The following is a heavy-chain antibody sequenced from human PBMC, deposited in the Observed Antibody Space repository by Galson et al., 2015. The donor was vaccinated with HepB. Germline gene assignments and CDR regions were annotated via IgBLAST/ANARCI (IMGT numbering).Heavy chain of an antibody. CDR3: ARDLADGMDV. J-gene: IGHJ6*02. V-gene: IGHV6-1*01. CDR2: TYLRSRWSN. D-gene: IGHD6-19*01. Sequence: AISGDSVSSKSVAWNWVRRSPSRGLEWLGRTYLRSRWSNEYAVSVKGRITVNADTCKNQFSLQLSSVTPEDTAVYYCARDLADGMDVWGQGTTVTVSS. CDR1: GDSVSSKSVA.